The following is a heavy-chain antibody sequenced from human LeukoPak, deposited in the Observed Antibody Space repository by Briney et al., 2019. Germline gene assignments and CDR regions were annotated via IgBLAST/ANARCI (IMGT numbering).Heavy chain of an antibody. J-gene: IGHJ5*02. Sequence: ASVKVSCKASGYTFTSNYMHWVRQAPGQGFEWMGVIAPSSGTTSYAQKFQGRVTMTRDTSISTAYMELSRLRSADTAVYYCARGRSGSCRQYANWFDPWGQGTLVTVSS. CDR3: ARGRSGSCRQYANWFDP. D-gene: IGHD1-26*01. CDR2: IAPSSGTT. CDR1: GYTFTSNY. V-gene: IGHV1-2*02.